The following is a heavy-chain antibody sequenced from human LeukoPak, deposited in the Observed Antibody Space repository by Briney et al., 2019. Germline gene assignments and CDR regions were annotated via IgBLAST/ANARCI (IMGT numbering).Heavy chain of an antibody. Sequence: GGSLRLSCAASGFTFSDSYMTWVRQAPGKGVEWVAYISGSGHDINYSESAKGRFTISRDNAKNSVFLQMNSLRAEDTAVYYCARAITAAGNFAFDIWGQGTMVTVSS. J-gene: IGHJ3*02. V-gene: IGHV3-11*06. D-gene: IGHD6-13*01. CDR3: ARAITAAGNFAFDI. CDR2: ISGSGHDI. CDR1: GFTFSDSY.